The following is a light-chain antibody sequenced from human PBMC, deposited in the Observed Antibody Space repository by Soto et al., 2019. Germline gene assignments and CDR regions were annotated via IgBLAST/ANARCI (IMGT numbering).Light chain of an antibody. V-gene: IGKV1-5*03. CDR2: KAS. J-gene: IGKJ1*01. CDR3: QHYNNYSEE. CDR1: QTISSW. Sequence: DIQMTQSPSTLSGSVGDRVTITCRASQTISSWLALYQQKPGKAPKLLIYKASTLESGVPSRFSGSGSGTEYTLNISSLQTDDFATYYCQHYNNYSEEFGQGTNVELK.